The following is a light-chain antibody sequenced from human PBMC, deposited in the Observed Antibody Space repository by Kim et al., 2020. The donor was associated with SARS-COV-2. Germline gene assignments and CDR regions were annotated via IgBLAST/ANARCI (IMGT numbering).Light chain of an antibody. V-gene: IGKV3-15*01. Sequence: VSAGERATLSCRASQSVSINLVWYQQKPGQAPRLLVYGASSRATGIPARFSGSGSGTEFTLTISSLQSEDFAVYYCQQYNNWPLTFGGGTKVDIK. J-gene: IGKJ4*01. CDR2: GAS. CDR3: QQYNNWPLT. CDR1: QSVSIN.